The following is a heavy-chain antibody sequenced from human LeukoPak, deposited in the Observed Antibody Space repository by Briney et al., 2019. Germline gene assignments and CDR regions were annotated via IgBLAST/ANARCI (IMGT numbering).Heavy chain of an antibody. J-gene: IGHJ5*02. V-gene: IGHV3-53*01. CDR1: GFTVSSDY. Sequence: GGSLRLSCAASGFTVSSDYMTWVRQAPGKGLEWVSVIYSGGSTYYADSVKGRFTISRDSSKNTLYLQMNSLRAEDTAVYYCARGVIAAAGNNWFDPWGQGTLVTVSS. D-gene: IGHD6-13*01. CDR3: ARGVIAAAGNNWFDP. CDR2: IYSGGST.